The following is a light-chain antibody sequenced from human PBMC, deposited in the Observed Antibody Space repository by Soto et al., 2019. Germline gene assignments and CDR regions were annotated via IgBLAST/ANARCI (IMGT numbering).Light chain of an antibody. V-gene: IGLV1-44*01. CDR3: AAWDDSLNRVV. CDR1: SSNIGSNT. CDR2: SNN. J-gene: IGLJ2*01. Sequence: QSALTQPPSASGTPGQRVTTSCSGSSSNIGSNTVNWYQQLPGTAPKLLIYSNNQRPSGVPDRFSGSKSGTSASLAISGLQSEDEADYYCAAWDDSLNRVVFGGGTKVTVL.